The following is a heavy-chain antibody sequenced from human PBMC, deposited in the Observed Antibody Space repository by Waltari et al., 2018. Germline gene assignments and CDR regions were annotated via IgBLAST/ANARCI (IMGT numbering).Heavy chain of an antibody. CDR3: AREHKYYDFWSGYAVGWFDP. D-gene: IGHD3-3*01. J-gene: IGHJ5*02. CDR2: IYYSGST. V-gene: IGHV4-31*03. Sequence: QVQLQESGPGLVKPSQTLSLPCTVSGGSISSGGYYWSWSRPHPGKALEWIGYIYYSGSTYYNPSLKSRVTISVDTSKNQFSRKLSSVTAADTAVYYCAREHKYYDFWSGYAVGWFDPWGQGTLVTVSS. CDR1: GGSISSGGYY.